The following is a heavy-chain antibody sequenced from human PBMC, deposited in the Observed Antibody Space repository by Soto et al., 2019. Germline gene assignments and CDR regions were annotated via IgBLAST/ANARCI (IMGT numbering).Heavy chain of an antibody. CDR2: IVHSGST. CDR1: GGYVSSGSYY. Sequence: QVQLQESGPGLVKPSETLSLTCSVSGGYVSSGSYYWSWIRQPPGKGLEWIGNIVHSGSTNYNPPLTRRVTISVDRSKNQLSLRLRAVTAAATAVYYCARALGASVDTAIVKDWYFALWGRGTLVIVSS. D-gene: IGHD5-18*01. V-gene: IGHV4-61*01. J-gene: IGHJ2*01. CDR3: ARALGASVDTAIVKDWYFAL.